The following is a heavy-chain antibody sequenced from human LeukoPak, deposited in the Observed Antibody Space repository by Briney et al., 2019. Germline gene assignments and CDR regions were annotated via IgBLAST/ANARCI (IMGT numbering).Heavy chain of an antibody. D-gene: IGHD5-18*01. CDR2: INHSGST. J-gene: IGHJ5*02. V-gene: IGHV4-39*07. CDR1: GGSISSSSYY. CDR3: ATRGYSYGSNWFDP. Sequence: SETLSLTCTVSGGSISSSSYYWSWIRQPPGKGLEWIGEINHSGSTNYNPSLKSRVTISVDTSKNQFSLKLSSVTAADTAVYYCATRGYSYGSNWFDPWGQGTLVTVSS.